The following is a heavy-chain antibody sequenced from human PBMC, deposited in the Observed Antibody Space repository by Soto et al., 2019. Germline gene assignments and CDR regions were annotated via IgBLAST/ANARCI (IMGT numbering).Heavy chain of an antibody. J-gene: IGHJ4*02. V-gene: IGHV3-23*01. Sequence: GGSLRLSCAASGFTFSSYAMSWVRQAPGKGLEWVSAISGSGGSTYYADSVKGRFTISRDNSKNTLYLQMNSLRAEDTAVYYCAKSGVKVRGVPTLFDYWGQGTLVTVSS. CDR2: ISGSGGST. D-gene: IGHD3-10*01. CDR3: AKSGVKVRGVPTLFDY. CDR1: GFTFSSYA.